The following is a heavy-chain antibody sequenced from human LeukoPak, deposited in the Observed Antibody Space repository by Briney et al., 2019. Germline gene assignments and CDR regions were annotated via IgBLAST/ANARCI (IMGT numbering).Heavy chain of an antibody. Sequence: AGGSLRLSCAASGFTFSSYGMHWVRQAPGKGLEWVAVISYDGSNKYYADSVKGRFTISRDNSKNTLYLQMNSLRAEDTAVYYRATDPHKYYYDSSGYYYPWNWGQGTLVTVSS. CDR2: ISYDGSNK. D-gene: IGHD3-22*01. J-gene: IGHJ4*02. V-gene: IGHV3-30*03. CDR1: GFTFSSYG. CDR3: ATDPHKYYYDSSGYYYPWN.